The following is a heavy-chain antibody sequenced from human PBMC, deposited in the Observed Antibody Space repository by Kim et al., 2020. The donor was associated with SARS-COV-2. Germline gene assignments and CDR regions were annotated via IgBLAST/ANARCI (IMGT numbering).Heavy chain of an antibody. CDR3: ARGVTTGDS. J-gene: IGHJ4*02. CDR2: GNNK. V-gene: IGHV3-33*01. D-gene: IGHD3-3*01. Sequence: GNNKYYADSGKGRFTISKDNSTNTLYLQMNSLRAEDTAVYYCARGVTTGDSWGQGTLVTVSS.